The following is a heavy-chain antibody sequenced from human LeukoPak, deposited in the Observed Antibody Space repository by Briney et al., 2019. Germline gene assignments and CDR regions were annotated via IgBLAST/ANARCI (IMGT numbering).Heavy chain of an antibody. D-gene: IGHD3-10*01. CDR3: ARDRGYGSGSYFFYYYGMDV. CDR1: GFTFSSYG. Sequence: GGSLRLSCAASGFTFSSYGMHWVRQAPGKGLEWVAVILYDGSNKYYADSVKGRLTISRDNSKNTLYLQMNSLRAEDTAVYYCARDRGYGSGSYFFYYYGMDVWGKGTTVTVSS. CDR2: ILYDGSNK. V-gene: IGHV3-33*01. J-gene: IGHJ6*04.